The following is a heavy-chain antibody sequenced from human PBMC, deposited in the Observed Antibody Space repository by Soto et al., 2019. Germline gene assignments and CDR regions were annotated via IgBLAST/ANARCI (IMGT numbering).Heavy chain of an antibody. CDR1: GFTFSSYS. Sequence: GGSLRLSCAASGFTFSSYSMSWVRQAPGKGLEWVSAISGSGGSTYYADSVKGRFTISRDNSKNTLYLQMNSLRAEDTAEYYCAKTEWRHPYYFDYWGQGTLVTVSS. V-gene: IGHV3-23*01. CDR3: AKTEWRHPYYFDY. D-gene: IGHD2-8*01. J-gene: IGHJ4*02. CDR2: ISGSGGST.